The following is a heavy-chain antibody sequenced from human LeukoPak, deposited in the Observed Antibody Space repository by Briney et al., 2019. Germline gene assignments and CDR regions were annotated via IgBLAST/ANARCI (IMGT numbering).Heavy chain of an antibody. CDR1: GYTFTSYA. CDR2: INAGNGNT. Sequence: GASVKVSCKASGYTFTSYAMHWVRQAPGQRLEWMGWINAGNGNTKYSQKFQGRVTITTDESTSTAYMELSSLRSEDTAVYYCASCAKGDPGSPFFDYWGQGTLVTVSS. CDR3: ASCAKGDPGSPFFDY. V-gene: IGHV1-3*01. J-gene: IGHJ4*02. D-gene: IGHD3-16*01.